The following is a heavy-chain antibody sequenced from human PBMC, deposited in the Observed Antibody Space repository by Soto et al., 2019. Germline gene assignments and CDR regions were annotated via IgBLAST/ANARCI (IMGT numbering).Heavy chain of an antibody. V-gene: IGHV4-59*01. Sequence: SETLSLTCTVSGGSISSYYWSWIRQPPGKGLEWIGYIYYSGSTNYNPSLKSRVTISVDTSKNQFSLKLSSVTAADTAVYYCARGGLYYDFWSGYYVNWFDPWGQGTLVTVSS. D-gene: IGHD3-3*01. J-gene: IGHJ5*02. CDR1: GGSISSYY. CDR2: IYYSGST. CDR3: ARGGLYYDFWSGYYVNWFDP.